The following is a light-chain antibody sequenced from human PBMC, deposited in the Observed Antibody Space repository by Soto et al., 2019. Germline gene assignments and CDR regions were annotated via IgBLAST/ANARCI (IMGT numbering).Light chain of an antibody. CDR1: SSDVGSYNL. Sequence: QSALTQPASVSGSPGQSITISCTGTSSDVGSYNLVSWYQQHPGKAPKLMFYEGSKRPSGVSNRFSVSKSGNTASLTISGLQAEDEADYYCCSYTGSTTPFGGGTKVTVL. CDR2: EGS. V-gene: IGLV2-23*01. J-gene: IGLJ2*01. CDR3: CSYTGSTTP.